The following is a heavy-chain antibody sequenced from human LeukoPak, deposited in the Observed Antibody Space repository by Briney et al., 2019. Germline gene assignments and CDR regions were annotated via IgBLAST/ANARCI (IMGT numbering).Heavy chain of an antibody. Sequence: PSETLSLTCDVSGGSVRSNWWGWVRQPAGTGLEWLGRIYSTGSTRFNPSLKSRLTLSIDTSTNQFSLKLTSVTAADTAVYFCARQGYTVSYYFLDYWSQGTLVTVSS. CDR2: IYSTGST. J-gene: IGHJ4*02. V-gene: IGHV4-4*07. CDR1: GGSVRSNW. CDR3: ARQGYTVSYYFLDY. D-gene: IGHD1-26*01.